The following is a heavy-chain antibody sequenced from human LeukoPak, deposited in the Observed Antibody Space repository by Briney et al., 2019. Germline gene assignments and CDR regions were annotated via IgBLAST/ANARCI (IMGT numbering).Heavy chain of an antibody. D-gene: IGHD3-10*01. Sequence: PSETLSLTCTVSGGSISSYYWSWIRQPPGKGLEWIGYIYYSGSTNYNPSLKSRVTISVDTSKNQFSLKLSSVTAADTAVYYCARDSLYYGSGSTPYGMDVWGQGTTVTVSS. V-gene: IGHV4-59*01. J-gene: IGHJ6*02. CDR2: IYYSGST. CDR1: GGSISSYY. CDR3: ARDSLYYGSGSTPYGMDV.